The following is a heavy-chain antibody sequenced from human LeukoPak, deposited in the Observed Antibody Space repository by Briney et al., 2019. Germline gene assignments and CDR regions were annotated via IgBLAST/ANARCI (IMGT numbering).Heavy chain of an antibody. J-gene: IGHJ4*02. D-gene: IGHD6-13*01. V-gene: IGHV4-59*08. CDR2: IYYSGST. Sequence: SETLSLTCTVSGGSISSYYWSWIRQPAGKGLEWIGYIYYSGSTNYNPSLKSRVTISVDTSKNQFSLKLSSVTAADTAVYYCARLHSLKFDYWGQGTLVTVSS. CDR3: ARLHSLKFDY. CDR1: GGSISSYY.